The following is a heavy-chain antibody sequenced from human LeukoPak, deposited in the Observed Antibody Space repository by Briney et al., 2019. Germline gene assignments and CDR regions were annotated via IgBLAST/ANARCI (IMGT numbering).Heavy chain of an antibody. CDR2: ISAYNSNT. CDR1: GYTFTSYG. D-gene: IGHD2-2*01. CDR3: ARAEYCSSTSCYSGGRLYSSSAGDY. Sequence: ASMKVSCKASGYTFTSYGISWVRQAPGQGLEWMGWISAYNSNTNYAQKLQGRVTMTTDTSTSTAYMELRSLRSDDTAVYYRARAEYCSSTSCYSGGRLYSSSAGDYWGQGTLVTVSS. V-gene: IGHV1-18*01. J-gene: IGHJ4*02.